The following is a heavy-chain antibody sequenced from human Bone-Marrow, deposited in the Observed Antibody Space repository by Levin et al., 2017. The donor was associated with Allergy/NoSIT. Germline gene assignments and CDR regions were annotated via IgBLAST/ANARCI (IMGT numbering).Heavy chain of an antibody. V-gene: IGHV1-18*01. CDR2: ISAYNGNT. CDR1: GYTFTSYG. J-gene: IGHJ6*02. Sequence: GESLKISCKASGYTFTSYGISWVRQPPGQGLEWMGWISAYNGNTNYAQKLQGRVTMTTDTSTSTAYMELRSLRSDDTAVYYCARDTDTPYYYYGMDVWGQGTTVTVSS. CDR3: ARDTDTPYYYYGMDV.